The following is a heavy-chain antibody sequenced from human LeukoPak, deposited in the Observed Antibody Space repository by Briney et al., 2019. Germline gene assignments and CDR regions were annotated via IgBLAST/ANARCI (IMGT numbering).Heavy chain of an antibody. CDR2: SYYSGST. CDR3: ARDRYGSGSEVDY. D-gene: IGHD3-10*01. Sequence: SETLSLTCTVSGGSISSGGYYWSWIRQHPGKGLEWIGYSYYSGSTNYNPSLKSRVTVSLDTSKNQFSLKLTSVTAADTAVYYCARDRYGSGSEVDYWGQGTLVTVSS. V-gene: IGHV4-31*02. J-gene: IGHJ4*02. CDR1: GGSISSGGYY.